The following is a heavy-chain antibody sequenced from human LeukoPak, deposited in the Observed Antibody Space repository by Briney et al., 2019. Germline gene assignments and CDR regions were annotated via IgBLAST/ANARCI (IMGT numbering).Heavy chain of an antibody. V-gene: IGHV4-59*01. CDR1: GGSISSSY. CDR2: TSHSGST. Sequence: SETLSLTCTVSGGSISSSYWSWIRQPPGRGPEWIGYTSHSGSTNYKPSLKSRVSISVDTSKNQFSLKLTSVTAADTAMYYCARGYYDARGDSNPFDIWGQGTMVTVSS. J-gene: IGHJ3*02. D-gene: IGHD3-22*01. CDR3: ARGYYDARGDSNPFDI.